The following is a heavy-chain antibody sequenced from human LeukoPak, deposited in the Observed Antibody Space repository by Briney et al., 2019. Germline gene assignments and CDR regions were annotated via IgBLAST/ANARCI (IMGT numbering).Heavy chain of an antibody. J-gene: IGHJ4*02. Sequence: SVKVSCKASGGTFSSYAISWVRQAPGQGLEWMGRIIPILGIANYAQKFQGRVTITADKSTSTAYMELSSLRSEDTAVYYCARDALEDTAMVLDYWGQGTLVTVSS. V-gene: IGHV1-69*04. CDR1: GGTFSSYA. CDR2: IIPILGIA. CDR3: ARDALEDTAMVLDY. D-gene: IGHD5-18*01.